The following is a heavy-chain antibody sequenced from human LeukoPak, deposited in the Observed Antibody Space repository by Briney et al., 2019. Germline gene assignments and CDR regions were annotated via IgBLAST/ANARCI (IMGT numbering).Heavy chain of an antibody. D-gene: IGHD1-7*01. CDR2: ISHSGST. CDR1: GGSFSGYY. V-gene: IGHV4-34*01. Sequence: SETLSLTCAVYGGSFSGYYGSWIRQPPGKGLEWIGEISHSGSTNYNPSLKSRVTMSVDTSKNQFSLKLSSVTAADAAVYYCARDRGNYPLSYFDYWGQGTLVTVSS. J-gene: IGHJ4*02. CDR3: ARDRGNYPLSYFDY.